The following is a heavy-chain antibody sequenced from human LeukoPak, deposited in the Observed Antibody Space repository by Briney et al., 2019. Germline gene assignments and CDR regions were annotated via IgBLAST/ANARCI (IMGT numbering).Heavy chain of an antibody. CDR1: GFTLSNYW. CDR2: IRQDGNEK. D-gene: IGHD6-13*01. V-gene: IGHV3-7*04. CDR3: ARLRAAQTYDC. J-gene: IGHJ4*02. Sequence: GGSLRLSCAGAGFTLSNYWMSWVRQAPGKGLEWVANIRQDGNEKYYVDSVRGRFTISRDNPKNSLYLQMNSLRAEDTAIYYCARLRAAQTYDCWGQGTLVTVSS.